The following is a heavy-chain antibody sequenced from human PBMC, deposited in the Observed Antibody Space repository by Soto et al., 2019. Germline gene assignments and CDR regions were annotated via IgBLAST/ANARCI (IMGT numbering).Heavy chain of an antibody. J-gene: IGHJ4*02. CDR1: GYSFAGYW. Sequence: GESLKISCKGSGYSFAGYWITWVRQKPGKGLEWMGRIDPSDSQTYYSPSFRGHVTISVTKSITTVFLQWSSLRASDTAMYYCARQTAAAGPSIDYWGQGTLVTVSS. V-gene: IGHV5-10-1*01. CDR3: ARQTAAAGPSIDY. D-gene: IGHD6-13*01. CDR2: IDPSDSQT.